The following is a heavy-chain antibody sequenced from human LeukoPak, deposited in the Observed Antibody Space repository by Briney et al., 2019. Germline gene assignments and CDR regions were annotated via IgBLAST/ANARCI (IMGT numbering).Heavy chain of an antibody. J-gene: IGHJ4*02. D-gene: IGHD2-21*01. V-gene: IGHV4-34*01. CDR1: GGSFSGYY. CDR3: ARAPRRAYYSRGYFDY. Sequence: PSETLSLTCAVYGGSFSGYYWSWIRQPPGKGLEWIGEINHSGSTNYNPSLKSRVTISVDTSKNQFSLKLSSVTAADTAVYYCARAPRRAYYSRGYFDYWGQGTLVTVSS. CDR2: INHSGST.